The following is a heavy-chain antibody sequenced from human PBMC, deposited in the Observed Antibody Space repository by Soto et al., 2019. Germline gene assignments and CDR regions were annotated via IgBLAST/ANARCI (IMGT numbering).Heavy chain of an antibody. CDR2: IWHDGNNK. V-gene: IGHV3-33*01. Sequence: QVQLVESGGGVVQPGRSLRLSCTASGFAFPHYAMHWVRQAPGRGLEWVAVIWHDGNNKDYMESVKGRFTISRDNSKDTLYLQMNSLRAEDTAVYYCVRDHHGISSVIDFWGLGTLVTVSS. D-gene: IGHD6-13*01. CDR3: VRDHHGISSVIDF. CDR1: GFAFPHYA. J-gene: IGHJ4*02.